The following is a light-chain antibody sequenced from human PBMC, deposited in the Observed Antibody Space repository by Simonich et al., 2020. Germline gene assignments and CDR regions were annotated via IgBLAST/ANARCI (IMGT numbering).Light chain of an antibody. Sequence: QSALTQPASVSGSPGQSITISCTGTSSDVGGYNYVSWYQQHPGKAPKLMIYDVRNLPSGVSNRFSGSKSGNTASLTISGLQAEDEADYYCSSYTSSSTLDVVFGGGTKLTVL. CDR1: SSDVGGYNY. J-gene: IGLJ2*01. CDR3: SSYTSSSTLDVV. CDR2: DVR. V-gene: IGLV2-14*03.